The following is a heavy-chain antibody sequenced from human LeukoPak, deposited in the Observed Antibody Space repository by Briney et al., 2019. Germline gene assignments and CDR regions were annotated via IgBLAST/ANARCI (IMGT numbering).Heavy chain of an antibody. D-gene: IGHD3-10*01. J-gene: IGHJ4*02. V-gene: IGHV1-24*01. CDR3: ATLSITMVRGALDY. CDR1: GYTLTELS. Sequence: ASVKVSCKVSGYTLTELSVHWVRQAPGKGLEWMGGFDPEDGETIYAQKFQGRVTMTEDTSTDTAYMELSSLRSEDTAVYYCATLSITMVRGALDYWGQGTLVTVSS. CDR2: FDPEDGET.